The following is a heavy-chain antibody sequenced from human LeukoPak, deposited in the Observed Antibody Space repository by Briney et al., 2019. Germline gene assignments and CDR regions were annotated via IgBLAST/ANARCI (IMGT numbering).Heavy chain of an antibody. J-gene: IGHJ1*01. CDR3: AKGAKQLIAVAGLEYFQH. V-gene: IGHV3-23*01. D-gene: IGHD6-19*01. CDR1: GFTFSSYA. CDR2: IRGAGGTT. Sequence: GGSLRLSCAASGFTFSSYAMMWLRQAPGKGLEWVSAIRGAGGTTFYADSVKGRFTISRDNSKNTLYLQMNSLRAEDTAVYYCAKGAKQLIAVAGLEYFQHWGQGTLVTVSS.